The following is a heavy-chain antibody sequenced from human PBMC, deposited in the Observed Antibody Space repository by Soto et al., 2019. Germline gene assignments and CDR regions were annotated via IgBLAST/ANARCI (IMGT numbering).Heavy chain of an antibody. CDR3: TTLLVGSGGNYHLDY. CDR1: GFTFSSAF. D-gene: IGHD2-15*01. J-gene: IGHJ4*02. V-gene: IGHV3-15*01. CDR2: IKKKTNGETT. Sequence: EVQLVESGGGLVEPGGSRRLSCAASGFTFSSAFMNWVRQAPGKGLEWVGRIKKKTNGETTDYAPPVKGRFTLSRDDSQSTLYLQMNSLKTEDTAVYYCTTLLVGSGGNYHLDYWGQGTLVTVSS.